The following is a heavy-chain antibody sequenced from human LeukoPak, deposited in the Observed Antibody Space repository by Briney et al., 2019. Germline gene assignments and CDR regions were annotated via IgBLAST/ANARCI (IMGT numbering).Heavy chain of an antibody. D-gene: IGHD3-22*01. J-gene: IGHJ4*02. V-gene: IGHV4-34*12. CDR2: IIDDGTT. CDR1: GGSLSGYY. CDR3: ARVTGYMIEDYFDY. Sequence: SETLSLTCAVFGGSLSGYYWTWIRQPPGKGLEWIGEIIDDGTTKYNSSLKSRVTLSVDTSKNQFSLKLSSVTAADTAVYYCARVTGYMIEDYFDYWGQGTLVTVSS.